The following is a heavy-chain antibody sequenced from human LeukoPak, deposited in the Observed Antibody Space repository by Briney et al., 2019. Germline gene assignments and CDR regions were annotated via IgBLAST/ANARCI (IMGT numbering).Heavy chain of an antibody. D-gene: IGHD6-13*01. V-gene: IGHV3-30*18. J-gene: IGHJ4*02. CDR2: ISYDGSNK. CDR3: AKDHGPVSSSWRGLDFDY. Sequence: GGSLRLSRAASGFTFSSYGMHWVRQAPGKGLEWVAVISYDGSNKYYADSVKGRFTISRDNSKNTLYLQMNSLRAEDTAVYYCAKDHGPVSSSWRGLDFDYWGQGTLVTVSS. CDR1: GFTFSSYG.